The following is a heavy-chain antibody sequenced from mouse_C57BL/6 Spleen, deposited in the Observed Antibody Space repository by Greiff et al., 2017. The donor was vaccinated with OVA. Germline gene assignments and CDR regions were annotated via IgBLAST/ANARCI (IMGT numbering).Heavy chain of an antibody. CDR2: ISSGSSTI. D-gene: IGHD2-4*01. CDR3: ARNIIYYDYDDGYFDV. CDR1: GFTFSDYG. V-gene: IGHV5-17*01. J-gene: IGHJ1*03. Sequence: EVKLVESGGGLVKPGGSLKLSCAASGFTFSDYGMHWVRQAPEKGLEWVAYISSGSSTIYYADTVKGRFTISRDNAKNTLFLQMTSLRSEDTAMYYCARNIIYYDYDDGYFDVWGTGTTVTVSS.